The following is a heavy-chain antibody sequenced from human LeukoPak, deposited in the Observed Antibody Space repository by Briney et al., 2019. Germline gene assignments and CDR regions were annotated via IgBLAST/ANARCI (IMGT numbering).Heavy chain of an antibody. Sequence: PGGSLRLSCAASGFTFSSYSMNWVRQAPGKGLEWVSSISSSSSYIYYADSVKGRFTISRDNAKNSLYLQMNSLRAEDTAVYYCARESVGTLLWFGRDYSHYYMDVWGKGTTVTVSS. J-gene: IGHJ6*03. CDR1: GFTFSSYS. D-gene: IGHD3-10*01. CDR2: ISSSSSYI. V-gene: IGHV3-21*01. CDR3: ARESVGTLLWFGRDYSHYYMDV.